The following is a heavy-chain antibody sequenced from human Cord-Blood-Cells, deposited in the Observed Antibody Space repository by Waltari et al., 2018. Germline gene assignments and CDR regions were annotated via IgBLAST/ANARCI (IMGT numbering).Heavy chain of an antibody. CDR2: ISRRSSDI. D-gene: IGHD1-7*01. V-gene: IGHV3-21*01. CDR3: ARKVELIDY. J-gene: IGHJ4*02. CDR1: GFTFSSYS. Sequence: EVQLVESGGGLVKPGGSLRLSCAASGFTFSSYSMNWVRQAPGKGVEWVSSISRRSSDIYYADSVKGRFTISRDNAKNSLYLQMNSLRAEDTAVYYCARKVELIDYWGQGTLVTVSS.